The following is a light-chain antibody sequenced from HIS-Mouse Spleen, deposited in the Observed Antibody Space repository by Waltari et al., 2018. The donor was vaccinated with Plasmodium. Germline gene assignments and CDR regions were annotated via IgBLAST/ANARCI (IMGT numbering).Light chain of an antibody. J-gene: IGLJ2*01. CDR3: QVWDSSSDHPV. V-gene: IGLV3-21*02. Sequence: SYVLTQPPSVSVAPGQTARITCGGNNIGSKSVHWYQQKPGQAPVLVVYDDSDRPSGTAELFSGSNPRNTAALNVRRVEAGDEADYFWQVWDSSSDHPVFGGGTKLTVL. CDR1: NIGSKS. CDR2: DDS.